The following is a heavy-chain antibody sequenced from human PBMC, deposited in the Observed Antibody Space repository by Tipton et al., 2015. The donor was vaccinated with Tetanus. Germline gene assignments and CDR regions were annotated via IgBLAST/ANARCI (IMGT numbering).Heavy chain of an antibody. V-gene: IGHV4-61*08. CDR1: GGSVRSGDYS. D-gene: IGHD3-10*01. Sequence: TLSLTCTVSGGSVRSGDYSWNWIRQTPGKGLEWLAYVSYSGRTNSNYSLKSRITISRDTSRNQFSLKLTSVTAADTAVYYCTRANHEFPKKGPFDSWGQGTLVIVS. CDR2: VSYSGRT. J-gene: IGHJ4*02. CDR3: TRANHEFPKKGPFDS.